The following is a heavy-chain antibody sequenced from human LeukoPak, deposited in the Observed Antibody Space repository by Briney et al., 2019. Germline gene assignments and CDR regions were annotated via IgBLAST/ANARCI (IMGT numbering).Heavy chain of an antibody. V-gene: IGHV3-30*19. CDR2: ISYDGNNK. J-gene: IGHJ4*02. CDR1: GFSFSTYG. CDR3: AREDY. Sequence: GGSLRLSCEASGFSFSTYGMHWVRQAPGKGLEWVAVISYDGNNKYYADSVKGRFTISRDNSKNTLYLQMNSLRAEDTAVYYCAREDYWGQGTLVTVSS.